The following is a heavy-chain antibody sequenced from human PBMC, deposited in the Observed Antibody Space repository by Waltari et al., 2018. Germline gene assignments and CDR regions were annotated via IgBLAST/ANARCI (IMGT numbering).Heavy chain of an antibody. D-gene: IGHD4-17*01. Sequence: QVQLVQSGAEVKKPGSSVKVSCKASGGTFSSYAISWVRQAPGQGLEWMGGTIPIFGTANYAQKFQGRVTITADKSTSTAYMELSSVTAADTAVYYCARGGDDYGDYGRATEFDYWGQGTLVTVSS. J-gene: IGHJ4*02. V-gene: IGHV1-69*14. CDR3: ARGGDDYGDYGRATEFDY. CDR1: GGTFSSYA. CDR2: TIPIFGTA.